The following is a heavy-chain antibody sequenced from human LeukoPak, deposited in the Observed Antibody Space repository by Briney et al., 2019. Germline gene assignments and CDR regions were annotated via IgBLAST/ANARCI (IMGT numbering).Heavy chain of an antibody. CDR1: GFTFSSYS. CDR2: IVGSSSII. Sequence: PGGSLRLSCAASGFTFSSYSMNWVRQAPAKGLEWVAYIVGSSSIIYYADSVKGRFTISRDNAKNSLYLQMNSLRDEDTAVYYCARDGDFAAAGPDYWGQGTLVTVSS. V-gene: IGHV3-48*02. CDR3: ARDGDFAAAGPDY. D-gene: IGHD6-13*01. J-gene: IGHJ4*02.